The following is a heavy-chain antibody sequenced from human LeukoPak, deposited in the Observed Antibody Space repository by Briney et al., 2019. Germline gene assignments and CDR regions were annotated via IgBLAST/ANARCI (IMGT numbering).Heavy chain of an antibody. CDR3: ARGSSSWYYRYGMDV. CDR2: IYTSGST. Sequence: SETLSLTCTVSGGSISSYYWSWIRQPAGKGLEWIGRIYTSGSTNYNPSLKSRVTMSVDTSKNQFSLKLSSVTAVDTAVYYCARGSSSWYYRYGMDVWGQGTTVTVSS. V-gene: IGHV4-4*07. J-gene: IGHJ6*02. CDR1: GGSISSYY. D-gene: IGHD6-13*01.